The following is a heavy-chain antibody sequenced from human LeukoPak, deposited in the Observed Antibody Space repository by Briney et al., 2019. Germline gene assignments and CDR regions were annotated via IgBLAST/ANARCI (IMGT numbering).Heavy chain of an antibody. CDR1: GFTFSIYW. CDR3: ARVSSYGWGSYYNPWIDY. J-gene: IGHJ4*02. D-gene: IGHD3-10*01. CDR2: IKQGGNEK. V-gene: IGHV3-7*01. Sequence: SGGSLRLSCAASGFTFSIYWMSWLRQAPGKGLEWVANIKQGGNEKYYVDSVKGRFTISRDNDKNSLYLQMNSLRAEDTAVYYCARVSSYGWGSYYNPWIDYWGQRTLVTVSS.